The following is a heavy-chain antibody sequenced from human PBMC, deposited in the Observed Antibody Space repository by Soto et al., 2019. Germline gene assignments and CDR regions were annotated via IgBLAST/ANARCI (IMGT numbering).Heavy chain of an antibody. D-gene: IGHD2-21*02. CDR1: GFTFSSYG. CDR2: ISYDGSNK. Sequence: GGSLRLSCAASGFTFSSYGMHCVRQAPGKGLEWVAVISYDGSNKYYADSVKGRFTISRDNSKNTLYLQMNSLRAEDTAVYYCAKLHEYCGGDCYPPDFDYWGQGTLVTVS. J-gene: IGHJ4*02. CDR3: AKLHEYCGGDCYPPDFDY. V-gene: IGHV3-30*18.